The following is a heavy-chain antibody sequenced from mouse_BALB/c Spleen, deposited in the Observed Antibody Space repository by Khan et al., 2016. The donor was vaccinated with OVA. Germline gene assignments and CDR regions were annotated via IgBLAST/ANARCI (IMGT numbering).Heavy chain of an antibody. CDR1: GYTFTDYS. V-gene: IGHV1S137*01. Sequence: QVRLQQSGPELVRPGVSVKISCKGSGYTFTDYSMHWVKQSHAKSLEWIGVISTDSVNTNYNQKFKGKATLTVDKSSSTAYMELARMTSEDSAIYYCAIRDYFDYWGQGTTRTVSS. CDR2: ISTDSVNT. J-gene: IGHJ2*01. CDR3: AIRDYFDY.